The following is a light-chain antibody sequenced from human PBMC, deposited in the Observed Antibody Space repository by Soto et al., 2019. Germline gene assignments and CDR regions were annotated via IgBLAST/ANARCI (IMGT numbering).Light chain of an antibody. CDR1: QRVSSSY. J-gene: IGKJ4*01. V-gene: IGKV3-20*01. CDR3: QQYGSTPLT. Sequence: EIVLTQSPGTLSLSPGERVTLSCRASQRVSSSYLAWYQQKPGQAPRLLIHDASSRATGIPDRFSGSGSGTDFTLTISRLEPEDFAVYYCQQYGSTPLTFGGGTKVEIK. CDR2: DAS.